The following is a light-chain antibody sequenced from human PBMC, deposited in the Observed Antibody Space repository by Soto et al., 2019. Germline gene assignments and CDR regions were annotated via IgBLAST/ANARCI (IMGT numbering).Light chain of an antibody. CDR3: QQHSNWPPIT. CDR1: QGVTRK. CDR2: GAS. Sequence: TQSPATLTEAPRERLTFACKTSQGVTRKLAWYQHKPGQAPRLLISGASTGATGIPARFSGSGSGTDFTLTISSLEPEDCAVYYCQQHSNWPPITFGQGNDWRL. V-gene: IGKV3-11*01. J-gene: IGKJ5*01.